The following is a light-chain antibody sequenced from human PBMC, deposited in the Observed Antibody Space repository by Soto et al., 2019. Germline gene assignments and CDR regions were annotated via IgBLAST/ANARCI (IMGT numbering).Light chain of an antibody. Sequence: EIVLTQSPGTLSLSPGERATLSCRASQSVSSKLAWYQQKPGQAPRLLIYGASTRATGIPARFSGSGSGTEFTLIISSLQSEDFAVYYCQQYGSSPQTFGGGTKVDIK. J-gene: IGKJ4*01. V-gene: IGKV3-20*01. CDR2: GAS. CDR3: QQYGSSPQT. CDR1: QSVSSK.